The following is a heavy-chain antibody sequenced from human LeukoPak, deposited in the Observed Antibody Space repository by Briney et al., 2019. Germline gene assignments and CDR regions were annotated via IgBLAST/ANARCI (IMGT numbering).Heavy chain of an antibody. Sequence: ASVKVSCKASGGTFSSYAISWVRQAPGQGLEWMGGIIPIFGTANYAQKFQGRVTITADESTSTAYMELSSLRSEDTAVYYCARAGGYSSSWNAFDIWGQGTMVTVSS. J-gene: IGHJ3*02. CDR2: IIPIFGTA. CDR3: ARAGGYSSSWNAFDI. D-gene: IGHD6-13*01. V-gene: IGHV1-69*13. CDR1: GGTFSSYA.